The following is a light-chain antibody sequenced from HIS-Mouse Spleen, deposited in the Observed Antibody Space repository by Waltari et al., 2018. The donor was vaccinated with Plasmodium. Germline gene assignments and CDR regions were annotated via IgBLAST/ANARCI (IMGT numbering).Light chain of an antibody. CDR2: DAA. CDR3: QQRSNWPIT. J-gene: IGKJ5*01. V-gene: IGKV3-11*01. Sequence: DIVFTQSPATLSLSPGERATLSCRASQSVSSYLACYHQKPGQAPRLLIYDAANRATGIPARFSGSGSGTDFTLTISSLEPEDFAVYYCQQRSNWPITFGQGTRLEIK. CDR1: QSVSSY.